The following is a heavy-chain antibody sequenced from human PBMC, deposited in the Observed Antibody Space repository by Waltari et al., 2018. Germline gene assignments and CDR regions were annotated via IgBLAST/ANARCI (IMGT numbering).Heavy chain of an antibody. CDR3: ATEVGAYRVWFDP. J-gene: IGHJ5*02. V-gene: IGHV1-69-2*01. CDR1: GYTFTDYY. Sequence: EVQLVQSGAEVKKPGATVKISCKVSGYTFTDYYMHLVHQAPGQGLEWMGLGDPEDGETIYAEKCQGRVTITADTSTDTAYMELSSLRSEDTAVYYCATEVGAYRVWFDPWGQGTLVTVSS. D-gene: IGHD1-26*01. CDR2: GDPEDGET.